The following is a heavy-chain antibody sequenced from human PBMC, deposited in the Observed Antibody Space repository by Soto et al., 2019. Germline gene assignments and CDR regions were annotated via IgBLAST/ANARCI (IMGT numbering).Heavy chain of an antibody. J-gene: IGHJ6*02. Sequence: GSLRLSCAASGFTFSSYSMNWVRQAPGKGLEWVSSISSSSSYIYYAASVKGRFTISRDNAKNSLYLQMNSLRAEDTAVYYCARVTLASGWYEPAYYYGMDVWGQGTTVTVSS. CDR1: GFTFSSYS. CDR3: ARVTLASGWYEPAYYYGMDV. D-gene: IGHD6-19*01. CDR2: ISSSSSYI. V-gene: IGHV3-21*01.